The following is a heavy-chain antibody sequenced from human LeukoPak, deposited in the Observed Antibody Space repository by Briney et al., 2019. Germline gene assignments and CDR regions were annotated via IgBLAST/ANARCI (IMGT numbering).Heavy chain of an antibody. J-gene: IGHJ4*02. CDR2: ISGSGGST. V-gene: IGHV3-23*01. D-gene: IGHD3-22*01. CDR1: GFTFSSYA. Sequence: GASLRLSSAASGFTFSSYAMSWVRQAPGKGLDWFSAISGSGGSTYYADSVKGRFTISRDNSKNTLYLQMKSLRAEDTAVHYCAKLSTYYYDRSGYCFDYWGQGTLVTVSS. CDR3: AKLSTYYYDRSGYCFDY.